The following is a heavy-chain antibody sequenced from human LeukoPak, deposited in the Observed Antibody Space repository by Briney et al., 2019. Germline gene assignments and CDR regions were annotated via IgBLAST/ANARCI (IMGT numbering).Heavy chain of an antibody. Sequence: SGGSLRLSCAASGFGFTNAWMSWVRQAPGKGLEWVGRIKSKGDGETTDYAAFVKGRFTMSRDDAKATLYLQINSLITEDTAVYYCTTDLGITMIRGVIVYWGQGTLVTVSS. CDR2: IKSKGDGETT. J-gene: IGHJ4*02. D-gene: IGHD3-10*01. V-gene: IGHV3-15*01. CDR1: GFGFTNAW. CDR3: TTDLGITMIRGVIVY.